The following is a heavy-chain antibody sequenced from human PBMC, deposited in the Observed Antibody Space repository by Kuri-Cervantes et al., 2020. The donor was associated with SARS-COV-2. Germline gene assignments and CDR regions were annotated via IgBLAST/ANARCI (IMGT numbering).Heavy chain of an antibody. CDR3: AREGSRSSSHPVYY. Sequence: SVKVSCKASGGTFSSYAISWVRQAPGQGLEWMERIIPILGTANYAQKFQGRVTITADKSTSTAYMELSSLRSEDTAVYYCAREGSRSSSHPVYYWGQGTLVTVSS. V-gene: IGHV1-69*04. CDR2: IIPILGTA. CDR1: GGTFSSYA. J-gene: IGHJ4*02. D-gene: IGHD6-6*01.